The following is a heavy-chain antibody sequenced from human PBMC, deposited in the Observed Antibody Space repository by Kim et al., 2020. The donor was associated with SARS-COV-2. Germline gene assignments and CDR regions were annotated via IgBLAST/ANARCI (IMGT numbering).Heavy chain of an antibody. CDR1: GFTVSSNY. Sequence: GGSLRLSCAASGFTVSSNYMSWVRQAPGKGLEWVSIIYSGSSTFYADSVKGRFTISRDNPKNTVYLQMNSLRAEDTASYYCASGVEVATISAFDIWGQGTEVTVSS. J-gene: IGHJ3*02. CDR2: IYSGSST. V-gene: IGHV3-53*01. CDR3: ASGVEVATISAFDI. D-gene: IGHD5-12*01.